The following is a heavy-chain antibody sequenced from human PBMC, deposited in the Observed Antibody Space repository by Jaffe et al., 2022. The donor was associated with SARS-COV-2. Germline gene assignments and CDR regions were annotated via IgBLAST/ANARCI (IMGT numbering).Heavy chain of an antibody. V-gene: IGHV3-7*04. Sequence: EVQLVESGGGLVQPGGSLRLSCIASGFTFSNLWMSWVRQAPGKGLEWVANIKQDGSETYYVDSVKGRFMISRDNAKNSLSLQMNSLRDEDTAVYYCARVGQPYCSYSSCSFDYWGQGTLVTVSS. CDR3: ARVGQPYCSYSSCSFDY. D-gene: IGHD2-2*01. CDR2: IKQDGSET. J-gene: IGHJ4*02. CDR1: GFTFSNLW.